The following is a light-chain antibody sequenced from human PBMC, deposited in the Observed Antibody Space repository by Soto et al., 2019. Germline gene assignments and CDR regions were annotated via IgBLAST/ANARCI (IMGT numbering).Light chain of an antibody. CDR1: QSVSSY. V-gene: IGKV3-11*01. CDR2: DAS. CDR3: QQRSNWPPIT. Sequence: EIVLTQSPATLSLSPGERATLSCRASQSVSSYLAWSKQKPGQAPRLLIYDASNRATGIPARFSGSGSGTDFTLTISSLEPEDFAVYYCQQRSNWPPITFGQGTRLEIK. J-gene: IGKJ5*01.